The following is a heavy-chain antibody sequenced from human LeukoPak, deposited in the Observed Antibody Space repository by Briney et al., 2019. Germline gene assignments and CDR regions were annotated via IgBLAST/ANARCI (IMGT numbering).Heavy chain of an antibody. Sequence: SKTLSLTCTVSGGSISSSSYYWGWIRQPPGKGLDWIGSIYYSGSTYYNPSFNSRVTISVHTSKNQFSLKLSSVTAADTAGYYCARSPFSYYDRSPSTIDYWGQGVLVTVSS. D-gene: IGHD3-22*01. J-gene: IGHJ4*02. CDR3: ARSPFSYYDRSPSTIDY. CDR1: GGSISSSSYY. V-gene: IGHV4-39*01. CDR2: IYYSGST.